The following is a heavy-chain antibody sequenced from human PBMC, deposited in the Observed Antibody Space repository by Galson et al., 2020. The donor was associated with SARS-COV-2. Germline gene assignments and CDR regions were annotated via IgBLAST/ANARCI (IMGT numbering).Heavy chain of an antibody. CDR1: GFTFSSYG. CDR3: AKDLKPTIFGAFDI. Sequence: GASLRLSCAASGFTFSSYGMHWVRQAPGKGLEWVAVIWYDGSNKYYADSVKGRFTISRDNSKNTLYLQMNSLRAEDTAVYYCAKDLKPTIFGAFDIWGQGTMVTVSS. J-gene: IGHJ3*02. V-gene: IGHV3-33*06. CDR2: IWYDGSNK. D-gene: IGHD3-3*01.